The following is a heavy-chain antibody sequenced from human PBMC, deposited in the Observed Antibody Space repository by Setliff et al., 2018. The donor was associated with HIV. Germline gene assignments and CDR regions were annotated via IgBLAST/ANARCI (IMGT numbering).Heavy chain of an antibody. CDR1: GGSISSYY. J-gene: IGHJ3*02. D-gene: IGHD3-10*01. V-gene: IGHV4-34*01. CDR3: ARRNTMVRGIIIDPYDAFDM. Sequence: SETLSLTCTVSGGSISSYYWSWIRQSPGEGLEWIGEINHGGSTNYNPSLKSRVTISVDTSKNQFSLNLSSVTATDTAVYYCARRNTMVRGIIIDPYDAFDMWGQGTVVTVSS. CDR2: INHGGST.